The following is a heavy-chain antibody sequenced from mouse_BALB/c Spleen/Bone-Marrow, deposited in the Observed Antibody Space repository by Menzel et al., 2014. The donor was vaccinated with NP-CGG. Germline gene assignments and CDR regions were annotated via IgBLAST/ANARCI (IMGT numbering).Heavy chain of an antibody. Sequence: VQLVESGAELARPGASVKLSCKASGYTFTSYWMQWIKQRPGQGLEWIGAIYPGDGDTMYTQKFKGKATLTADKSSSTAYMQLSSLASEDSAVYYCARSRGWYFDVWGAGTTVTVSS. CDR1: GYTFTSYW. CDR2: IYPGDGDT. V-gene: IGHV1-87*01. J-gene: IGHJ1*01. CDR3: ARSRGWYFDV.